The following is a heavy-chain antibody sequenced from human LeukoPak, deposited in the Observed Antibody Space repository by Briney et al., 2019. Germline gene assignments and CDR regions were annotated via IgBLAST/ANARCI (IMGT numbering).Heavy chain of an antibody. V-gene: IGHV5-10-1*01. CDR2: IDPSDSYT. CDR3: AREPTPYYYGSGSYSN. J-gene: IGHJ4*02. D-gene: IGHD3-10*01. CDR1: GCSFTSYW. Sequence: KNGESLKISCKGSGCSFTSYWISWVRQMPGKGLEWMGRIDPSDSYTNYSPSFQGHVTISADKSISTAYLQWSSLKASDTAMYYCAREPTPYYYGSGSYSNWGQGTLVTVSS.